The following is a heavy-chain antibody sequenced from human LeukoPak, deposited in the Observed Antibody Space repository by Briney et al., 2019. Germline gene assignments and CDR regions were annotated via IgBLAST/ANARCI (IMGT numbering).Heavy chain of an antibody. CDR1: GYTFTDYY. CDR3: ARGPAAAGSQ. V-gene: IGHV1-2*02. J-gene: IGHJ4*02. CDR2: VNPNSGGT. Sequence: EASVKVSCKASGYTFTDYYMHWVRQAPGQGLEWMGWVNPNSGGTNFAQKFQGRVTMTRDTSISTAYMELSSLTSDDTAVYYCARGPAAAGSQWGQGTLVTVSS. D-gene: IGHD6-13*01.